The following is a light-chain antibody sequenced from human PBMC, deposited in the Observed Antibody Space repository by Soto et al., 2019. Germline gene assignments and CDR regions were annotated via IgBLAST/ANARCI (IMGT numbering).Light chain of an antibody. CDR3: QQYKSRRT. CDR1: EDINDW. Sequence: DIQMTQSPSTLSASIGDRVTITCRVSEDINDWLAWYQQKPGNAPKFLIYDASTLQSGVPSRFSGSVSGTEFTLTISSLQPDDSATYYCQQYKSRRTFGQGTKVDIK. V-gene: IGKV1-5*01. CDR2: DAS. J-gene: IGKJ1*01.